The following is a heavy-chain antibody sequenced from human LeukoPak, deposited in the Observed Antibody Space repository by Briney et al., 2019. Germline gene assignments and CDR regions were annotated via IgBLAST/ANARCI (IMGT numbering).Heavy chain of an antibody. D-gene: IGHD2-15*01. V-gene: IGHV3-48*01. Sequence: GGSLRLPCAASGFTFSSYSMNWVRQAPGKGLEWVSYISSSSSTIYYADSVKGRFTISRDNAKNSLYLQMNSLRAEDTAVYYCARDSFPVVVVAALDYWGQGTLVTVSS. J-gene: IGHJ4*02. CDR3: ARDSFPVVVVAALDY. CDR2: ISSSSSTI. CDR1: GFTFSSYS.